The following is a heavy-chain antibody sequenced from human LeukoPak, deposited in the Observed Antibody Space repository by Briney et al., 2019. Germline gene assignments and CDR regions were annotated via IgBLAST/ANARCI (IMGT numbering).Heavy chain of an antibody. CDR2: IYYSGST. J-gene: IGHJ4*02. D-gene: IGHD2-8*02. V-gene: IGHV4-59*01. Sequence: SETLSLTCTVSGGSISSYYWSWIRQPPGKGLEWIGYIYYSGSTNYNPSLKSRVTMSVDTSKNQFSLRLSSVTAADTAVFYCARERTGGPDYWGQGTLVTVSS. CDR3: ARERTGGPDY. CDR1: GGSISSYY.